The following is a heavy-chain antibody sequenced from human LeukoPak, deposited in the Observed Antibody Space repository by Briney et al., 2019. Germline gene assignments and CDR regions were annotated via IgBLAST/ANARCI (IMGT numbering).Heavy chain of an antibody. CDR1: GYTFTSYY. V-gene: IGHV1-46*01. Sequence: ASVKVSCKASGYTFTSYYMHWVRQAPGQGLEWMGIINPSGGSTSYAQKFQGRVTMTRDTSTSTVYMELSSLRSEDTAVYYCAREVVQYYDSSGGSDYWGQGTLVTVSS. CDR2: INPSGGST. J-gene: IGHJ4*02. CDR3: AREVVQYYDSSGGSDY. D-gene: IGHD3-22*01.